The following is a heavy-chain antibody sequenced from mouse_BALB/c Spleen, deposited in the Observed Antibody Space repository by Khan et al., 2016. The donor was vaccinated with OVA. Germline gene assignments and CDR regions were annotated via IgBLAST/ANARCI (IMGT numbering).Heavy chain of an antibody. CDR2: TNPTIGRT. J-gene: IGHJ2*01. CDR1: GYTFTSYW. CDR3: ARIKKIGATYFDY. Sequence: VQLQQSGAELVKAGASVKMSCKASGYTFTSYWMHWVKQRLGQGLEWFAETNPTIGRTYYNEKFKSTATLTGDKSSSTAYMLLSGPTFEDSAVYYCARIKKIGATYFDYWGQGTTLTVSS. D-gene: IGHD1-1*01. V-gene: IGHV1S81*02.